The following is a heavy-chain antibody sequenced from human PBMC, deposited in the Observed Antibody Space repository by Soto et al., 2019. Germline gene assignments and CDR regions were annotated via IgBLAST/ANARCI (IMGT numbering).Heavy chain of an antibody. Sequence: GGSLRLSCAASGFTVSSNYMSWVRQAPGKGLEWVSVIYSGGSTYYADSVKGRFTISRDNSKNTLYLQMNSLRAEDTAVYYCARDAYCGGDCYSDSDYYYGMDVWGQGTTVTVSS. V-gene: IGHV3-66*01. CDR2: IYSGGST. D-gene: IGHD2-21*02. CDR3: ARDAYCGGDCYSDSDYYYGMDV. J-gene: IGHJ6*02. CDR1: GFTVSSNY.